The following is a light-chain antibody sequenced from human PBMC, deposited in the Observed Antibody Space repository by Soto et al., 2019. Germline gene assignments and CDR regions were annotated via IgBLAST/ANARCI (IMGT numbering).Light chain of an antibody. CDR2: ATS. CDR1: QSISSY. Sequence: DIQMTQSPSSLSSSVGDRLAITCRASQSISSYLNWFQQKQGKVPKLVIYATSTLQSGVPSRFSGSGFGTDFNLTISSLQPEDVATYYCQKHNSAPLFFGPGTKVDIK. CDR3: QKHNSAPLF. J-gene: IGKJ3*01. V-gene: IGKV1-27*01.